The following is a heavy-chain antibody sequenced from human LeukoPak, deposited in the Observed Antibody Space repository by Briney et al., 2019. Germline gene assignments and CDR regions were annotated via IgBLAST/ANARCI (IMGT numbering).Heavy chain of an antibody. CDR2: INPDGSGT. Sequence: PGGSLRLSCAASGLTFSAYWMSWVRQGPGKGLDWVASINPDGSGTRYVDSVRGRFTISRDNAQNSLYLHMNSLSAEDTAVYYCVRLFGGVTTFDYWGQGTLITVSS. J-gene: IGHJ4*02. CDR1: GLTFSAYW. V-gene: IGHV3-7*01. D-gene: IGHD4-17*01. CDR3: VRLFGGVTTFDY.